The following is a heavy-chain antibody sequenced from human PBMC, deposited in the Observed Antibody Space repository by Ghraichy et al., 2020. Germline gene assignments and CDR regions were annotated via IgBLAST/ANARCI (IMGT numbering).Heavy chain of an antibody. J-gene: IGHJ4*02. CDR3: VRGLYSSNWYAVDF. V-gene: IGHV4-59*01. D-gene: IGHD6-13*01. Sequence: SETLSLTCTVSGGSISSYYWSWIRQPPGMGLKWIGYIYYSGNTNYNPSLKSRVAISRDTSKTQFSLWLTSVTAADTAVYYCVRGLYSSNWYAVDFWGQGTLVTVSS. CDR1: GGSISSYY. CDR2: IYYSGNT.